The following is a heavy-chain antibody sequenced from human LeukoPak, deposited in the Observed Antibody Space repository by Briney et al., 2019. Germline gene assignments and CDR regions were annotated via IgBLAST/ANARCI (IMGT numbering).Heavy chain of an antibody. J-gene: IGHJ4*02. Sequence: GGSLRLSCAASGFTVSSYYMTWVRQAPGKGLEWVSVMYSGGSTYYADSVKGRFTISRDNSKNTLYLQMNSLRAEDTAVYYCAREGYYYDSSGSNDYWGQGTLVTVSS. V-gene: IGHV3-66*01. CDR2: MYSGGST. CDR1: GFTVSSYY. CDR3: AREGYYYDSSGSNDY. D-gene: IGHD3-22*01.